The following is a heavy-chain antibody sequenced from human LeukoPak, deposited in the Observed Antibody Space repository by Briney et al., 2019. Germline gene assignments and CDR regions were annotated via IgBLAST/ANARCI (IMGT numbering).Heavy chain of an antibody. D-gene: IGHD6-13*01. V-gene: IGHV3-30-3*01. CDR1: GFTFSNYA. J-gene: IGHJ4*02. Sequence: PGGSLRLSCAASGFTFSNYAMHWARQAPGKGLEWVAVISYDGSNKYYADSVKGRFTISRDNSKNTLYLQMNSLRAEDTAVYYCARGARYTTIWYSHDYWGQGTLVTVSS. CDR2: ISYDGSNK. CDR3: ARGARYTTIWYSHDY.